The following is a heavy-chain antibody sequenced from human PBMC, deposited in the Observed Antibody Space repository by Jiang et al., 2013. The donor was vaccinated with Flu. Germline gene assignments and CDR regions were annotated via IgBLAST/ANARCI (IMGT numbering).Heavy chain of an antibody. V-gene: IGHV2-5*02. D-gene: IGHD1-7*01. J-gene: IGHJ3*02. CDR1: GFSLTTSGVG. CDR2: IYWDDDK. Sequence: TFSGFSLTTSGVGVGWIRQPPGKALEWLALIYWDDDKRYSPSLKSRLTITKDTSKNQVVLTMTNMDPVDTATYYCAHISSYNWNYGQVTDAFDIWGQGTMVTVSS. CDR3: AHISSYNWNYGQVTDAFDI.